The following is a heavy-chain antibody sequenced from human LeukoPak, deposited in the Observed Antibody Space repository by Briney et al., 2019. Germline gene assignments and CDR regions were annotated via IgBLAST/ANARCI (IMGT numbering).Heavy chain of an antibody. CDR1: GFTFSNAW. J-gene: IGHJ3*02. CDR2: IKSNTDGVTT. CDR3: TRTATYNWNQEGAFDI. D-gene: IGHD1-20*01. V-gene: IGHV3-15*01. Sequence: GGSLRLSCAASGFTFSNAWMNWVRQAPGKGLEWVGRIKSNTDGVTTDYAAPVKGRFTISRDDSKNTLYLQISTPKTEDPAVYYCTRTATYNWNQEGAFDIWGQGTMVTVSS.